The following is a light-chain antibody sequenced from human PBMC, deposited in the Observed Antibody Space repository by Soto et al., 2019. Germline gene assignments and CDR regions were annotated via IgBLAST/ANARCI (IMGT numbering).Light chain of an antibody. Sequence: DIQMTQSPSTLSASVGDRVTITCRASQSINIYLAWYQQKPGKAPKVLIYEASTLQSGVPSRFSGSGSGTEFTLTISSLQPDDFATYYCQLYYTCPWTFGQGTKVEIK. J-gene: IGKJ1*01. CDR3: QLYYTCPWT. CDR2: EAS. CDR1: QSINIY. V-gene: IGKV1-5*03.